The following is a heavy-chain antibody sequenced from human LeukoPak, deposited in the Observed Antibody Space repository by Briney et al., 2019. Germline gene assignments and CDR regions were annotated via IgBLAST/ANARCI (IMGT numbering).Heavy chain of an antibody. D-gene: IGHD2-21*01. CDR2: ISSSGSTI. J-gene: IGHJ4*02. Sequence: GTLGLLRASSVLTFSDYYVICMRRAPGRGLVGVSYISSSGSTIYYADTVKSRFTISRDNAKNSLYLQMNSLRAEDTAVYYCARDSGDAFDYWGQGTLVTVSS. V-gene: IGHV3-11*01. CDR3: ARDSGDAFDY. CDR1: VLTFSDYY.